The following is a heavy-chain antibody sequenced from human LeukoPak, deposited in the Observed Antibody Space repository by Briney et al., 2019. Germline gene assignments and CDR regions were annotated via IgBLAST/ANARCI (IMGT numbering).Heavy chain of an antibody. CDR2: IYSGGST. D-gene: IGHD6-13*01. J-gene: IGHJ4*02. CDR3: ARDSRAAAGFDY. V-gene: IGHV3-53*01. Sequence: GGSLRLSCAASGFTVSSNYMSWVRQAPGKGLEWVSVIYSGGSTYYADSVKGRFTISRDNSKNTLYLQMNSLRAEGTAVYYCARDSRAAAGFDYWGQGTLVTVSS. CDR1: GFTVSSNY.